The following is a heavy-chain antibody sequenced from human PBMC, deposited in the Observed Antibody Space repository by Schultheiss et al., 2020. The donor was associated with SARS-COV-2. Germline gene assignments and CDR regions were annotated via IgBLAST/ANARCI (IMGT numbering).Heavy chain of an antibody. CDR3: ARDLYSSSFYYMDV. J-gene: IGHJ6*03. Sequence: GESLKISCAASGFTFSSYAMSWIRQAPGKGLVWVSRINSDGNSTSYADSVKGRFTISRDNAKNTLYLQMNSLRAEDTAVYYCARDLYSSSFYYMDVWGKGTTVTVSS. V-gene: IGHV3-74*01. CDR2: INSDGNST. D-gene: IGHD6-13*01. CDR1: GFTFSSYA.